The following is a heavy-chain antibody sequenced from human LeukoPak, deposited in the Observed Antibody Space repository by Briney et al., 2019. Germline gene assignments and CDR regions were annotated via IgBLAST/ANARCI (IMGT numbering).Heavy chain of an antibody. D-gene: IGHD1-26*01. J-gene: IGHJ4*02. CDR2: ISAGNGNT. V-gene: IGHV1-3*01. CDR1: GYTFTSYA. CDR3: ARDSGSGSNDY. Sequence: RGASVKVSCKASGYTFTSYAIQWVRQAPGQRLEWMGWISAGNGNTKYSQNFQGRVTFISNTSATTAFMELSSLRSEDAAVYYCARDSGSGSNDYWGQGTLVTVSS.